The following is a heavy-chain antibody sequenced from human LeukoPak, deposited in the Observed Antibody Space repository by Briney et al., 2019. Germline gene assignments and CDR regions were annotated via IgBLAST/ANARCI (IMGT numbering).Heavy chain of an antibody. CDR3: AREEFGELFLNY. Sequence: ASVKVSCKASGYTFTSYGISWVRQAPGQGLEWMGWISAYNGNTNYAQKLQGRVTMTTDTSTSTAYMELRSLRSGDTAVYYCAREEFGELFLNYWGQGTLVTVSS. J-gene: IGHJ4*02. CDR1: GYTFTSYG. V-gene: IGHV1-18*01. D-gene: IGHD3-10*01. CDR2: ISAYNGNT.